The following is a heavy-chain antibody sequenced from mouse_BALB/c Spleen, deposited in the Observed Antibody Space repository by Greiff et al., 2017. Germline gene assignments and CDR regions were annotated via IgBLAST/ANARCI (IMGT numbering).Heavy chain of an antibody. D-gene: IGHD3-1*01. CDR2: IRNKANGYTT. Sequence: EVKVVESGGGLVQPGGSLRLSCATSGFTFTDYYMSWVRQPPGKALEWLGFIRNKANGYTTEYSASVKGRFTISRDNSQSIIYLQMNTLRAEDSATYYCARVLGLRAMDYWGQGTSVTVSS. V-gene: IGHV7-3*02. CDR3: ARVLGLRAMDY. J-gene: IGHJ4*01. CDR1: GFTFTDYY.